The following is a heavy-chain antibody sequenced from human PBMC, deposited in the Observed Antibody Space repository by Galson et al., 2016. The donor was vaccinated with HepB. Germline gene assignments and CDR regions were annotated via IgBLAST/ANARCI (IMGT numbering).Heavy chain of an antibody. D-gene: IGHD3-16*02. J-gene: IGHJ4*02. Sequence: SLRLSCAASGLSLNNYYMTWVRQAPGKGLEWVSYISPSGTTIYYADSVKGRFTISRDNAKNSLYLQMDSLRAEDTAVYYCATEPAPWKYRYFYFDYWGQGTLVTVSS. CDR1: GLSLNNYY. CDR3: ATEPAPWKYRYFYFDY. V-gene: IGHV3-11*01. CDR2: ISPSGTTI.